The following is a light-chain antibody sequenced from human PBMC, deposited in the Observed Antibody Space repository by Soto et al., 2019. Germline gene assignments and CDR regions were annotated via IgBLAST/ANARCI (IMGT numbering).Light chain of an antibody. V-gene: IGKV1-5*01. CDR1: QSISGW. CDR3: MQALQTPVT. CDR2: DVS. Sequence: DIQMTQSPSTLSASVGDRVTITCRASQSISGWLAWYQQKPGKAPKLLIYDVSSLESGVPSRFSGSGSGTEFTLAISSLQPDDFATYYCMQALQTPVTFGGGTKVDIK. J-gene: IGKJ4*01.